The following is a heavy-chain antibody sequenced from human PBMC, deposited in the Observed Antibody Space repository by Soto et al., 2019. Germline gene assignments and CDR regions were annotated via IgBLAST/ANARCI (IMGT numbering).Heavy chain of an antibody. J-gene: IGHJ4*02. CDR2: IYSGGST. V-gene: IGHV3-66*01. Sequence: EVQLVESGGDLVQPGGSLRLSCAASGFTVRNNYMSWVRQAPGKGLEWVSVIYSGGSTYYADSVKGRFTISRDNSKNTLYLQMNSLRVEDMAVYYCARDLAAAAGTEHWGQGTLVTVSS. D-gene: IGHD6-13*01. CDR1: GFTVRNNY. CDR3: ARDLAAAAGTEH.